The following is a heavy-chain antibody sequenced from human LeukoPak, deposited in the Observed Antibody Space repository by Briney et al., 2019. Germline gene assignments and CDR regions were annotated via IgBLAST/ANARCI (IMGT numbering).Heavy chain of an antibody. V-gene: IGHV3-20*04. D-gene: IGHD3-22*01. Sequence: GGSLRLSCAASGLTFYHYGMSWVRQAPGKGLEWVSGINWNGGSTGYADSVKGRFTISRDNAKNSLYLQMNSLRAEDTALYYCARGRITMIVADAFDIWGQGTMVTVSS. J-gene: IGHJ3*02. CDR3: ARGRITMIVADAFDI. CDR1: GLTFYHYG. CDR2: INWNGGST.